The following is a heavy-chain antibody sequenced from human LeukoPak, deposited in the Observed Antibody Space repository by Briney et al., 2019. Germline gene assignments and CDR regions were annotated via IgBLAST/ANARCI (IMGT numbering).Heavy chain of an antibody. J-gene: IGHJ4*02. CDR2: IKSKSDGGTT. Sequence: GGSLRLSCAASGFSFSRAWMSWVRQAPGKGLEWVGRIKSKSDGGTTDYAAPVKGRFTISRDDSKNTLFLQVNSLKIEDTAVYYCTTVSLRPVGLWGQGTLVTVSS. D-gene: IGHD3-10*01. CDR3: TTVSLRPVGL. V-gene: IGHV3-15*05. CDR1: GFSFSRAW.